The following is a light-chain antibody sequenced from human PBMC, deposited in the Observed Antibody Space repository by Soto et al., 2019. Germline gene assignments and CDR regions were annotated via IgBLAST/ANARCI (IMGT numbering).Light chain of an antibody. Sequence: DIQMTQSPSTLSASVGGRVTITCRASQSVGTWVAWYQQKPGKAPKLLIYGASNLESGVLSRFSGTGYGTEFTLTITAIRPDDCATYFCELYRRNTWSFGPGTKVDI. CDR2: GAS. CDR1: QSVGTW. V-gene: IGKV1-5*01. J-gene: IGKJ1*01. CDR3: ELYRRNTWS.